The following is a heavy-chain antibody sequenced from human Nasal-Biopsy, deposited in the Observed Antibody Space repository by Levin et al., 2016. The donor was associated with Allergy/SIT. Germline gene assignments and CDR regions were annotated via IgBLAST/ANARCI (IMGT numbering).Heavy chain of an antibody. V-gene: IGHV3-74*01. D-gene: IGHD2-21*01. Sequence: LSLTCAASGFTFSTYWMHWVREAPGKGLVWVSDISNDGSATAYADSVKGRFTVSRDNANNMLYLQMNSLRGEDTAVYHCVRELLWPKRAFDIWGQGTMVTVSS. CDR3: VRELLWPKRAFDI. CDR2: ISNDGSAT. J-gene: IGHJ3*02. CDR1: GFTFSTYW.